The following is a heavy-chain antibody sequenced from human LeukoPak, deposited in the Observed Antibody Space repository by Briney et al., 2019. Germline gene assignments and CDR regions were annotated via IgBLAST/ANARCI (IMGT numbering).Heavy chain of an antibody. V-gene: IGHV1-2*02. D-gene: IGHD5-24*01. CDR1: EYTFTDYY. CDR2: LNPRSGDT. J-gene: IGHJ3*02. Sequence: ASVTVSFKASEYTFTDYYVHWVRQAPGQGRAWKGLLNPRSGDTEYAQNFQGRVTMTRDPSISTAYMDLSSLTSDDTAVYYCARDLVSMATILPPDGFDIWGQGTLVTVSS. CDR3: ARDLVSMATILPPDGFDI.